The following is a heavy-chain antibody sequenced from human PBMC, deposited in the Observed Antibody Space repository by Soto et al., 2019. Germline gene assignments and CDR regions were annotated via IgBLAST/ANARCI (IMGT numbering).Heavy chain of an antibody. CDR3: ARVVYDSRGYLEYFQH. V-gene: IGHV3-7*04. Sequence: EVQLVESGGGLVQPGGSLRLSCAASGFTCSSYWMSWVRQAPGKGLEWVANIKQDGSEKYYVDSVTGRFTIARDNAKTAVYLQLNSLRAEDTAVYYCARVVYDSRGYLEYFQHWGQGTLVTVSS. J-gene: IGHJ1*01. CDR1: GFTCSSYW. D-gene: IGHD3-22*01. CDR2: IKQDGSEK.